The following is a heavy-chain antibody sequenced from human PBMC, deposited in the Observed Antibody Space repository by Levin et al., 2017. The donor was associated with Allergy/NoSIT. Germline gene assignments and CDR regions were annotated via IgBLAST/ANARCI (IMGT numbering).Heavy chain of an antibody. CDR1: GGSIRSSNDY. J-gene: IGHJ5*02. D-gene: IGHD6-19*01. CDR3: ARQGAVVSHWFDP. Sequence: SETLSLTCTVSGGSIRSSNDYWGWVRQPPGKGLEWIGSILYSGSTYYSPSLKSRVTISVDTSKNQFSLKLNSVTAADTALYYCARQGAVVSHWFDPWGQGTLVTVSS. V-gene: IGHV4-39*01. CDR2: ILYSGST.